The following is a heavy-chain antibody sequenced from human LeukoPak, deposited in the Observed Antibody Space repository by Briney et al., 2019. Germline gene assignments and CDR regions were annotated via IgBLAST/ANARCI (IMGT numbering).Heavy chain of an antibody. V-gene: IGHV3-23*01. CDR2: ISAVSGST. Sequence: GGSLRLSCAASGFTFSRYAMSWVRQAPRKGLEWVSSISAVSGSTWYQASVKGRFTISRDNSKNTLYVQMDSLRAEDTAIYYCTKAAYGDYVNWFDPWGQGTLVTVSS. J-gene: IGHJ5*02. CDR1: GFTFSRYA. CDR3: TKAAYGDYVNWFDP. D-gene: IGHD4-17*01.